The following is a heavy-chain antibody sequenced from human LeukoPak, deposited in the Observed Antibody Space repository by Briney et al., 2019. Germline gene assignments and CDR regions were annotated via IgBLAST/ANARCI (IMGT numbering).Heavy chain of an antibody. CDR3: ARDPYSGTYGDTYYYYMDV. Sequence: GGSLRLSCAASGFSFSSYNMNWVRQTPGKGLEWVSSITSSSTYTFYADSVKGRFTISRDNARNSLYLQMNSLRAEDTAVYYCARDPYSGTYGDTYYYYMDVWGKGTTVTISS. D-gene: IGHD1-26*01. CDR1: GFSFSSYN. V-gene: IGHV3-21*01. J-gene: IGHJ6*03. CDR2: ITSSSTYT.